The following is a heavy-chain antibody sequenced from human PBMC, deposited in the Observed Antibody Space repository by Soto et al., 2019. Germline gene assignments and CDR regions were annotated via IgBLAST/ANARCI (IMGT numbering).Heavy chain of an antibody. V-gene: IGHV5-51*01. Sequence: PGESLTISCKGSGYSFTSYSTGWVRQMPGKGLEWMGIIYPGDSDTRYSPSFQGQVTISADKSISTAYLQWSSLKASDTAMYYCARGSSSWNNYYYYYGMDVWGQGTTVTVSS. CDR2: IYPGDSDT. CDR3: ARGSSSWNNYYYYYGMDV. CDR1: GYSFTSYS. J-gene: IGHJ6*02. D-gene: IGHD6-13*01.